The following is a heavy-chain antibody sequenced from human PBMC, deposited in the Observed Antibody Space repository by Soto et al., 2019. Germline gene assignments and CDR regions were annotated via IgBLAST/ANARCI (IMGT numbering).Heavy chain of an antibody. CDR3: ASFFGSGSEGYFSYCMDV. J-gene: IGHJ6*02. D-gene: IGHD3-3*01. CDR2: IDPSDSYT. Sequence: GESLKISCKGSGYSFTSYWISWVRQMPGKGLEWMGRIDPSDSYTNYSPSFQGHVTISADKSISTAYLQWSSLKASDTAMYYCASFFGSGSEGYFSYCMDVWGQGTAVT. V-gene: IGHV5-10-1*01. CDR1: GYSFTSYW.